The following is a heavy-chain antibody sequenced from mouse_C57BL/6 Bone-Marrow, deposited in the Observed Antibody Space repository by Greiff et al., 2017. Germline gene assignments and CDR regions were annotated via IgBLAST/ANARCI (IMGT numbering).Heavy chain of an antibody. V-gene: IGHV5-6*01. CDR2: ISSGGSYT. CDR1: GFTFSSYG. CDR3: ARQGVYYGYDGVAY. D-gene: IGHD2-2*01. J-gene: IGHJ3*01. Sequence: VQLKQSGGDLVKPGGSLKLSCAASGFTFSSYGMSWVRQTPDKRLEWVATISSGGSYTYYPDSVKGRFTISRDNAKNTLYLQMSSLKSEDTAMYYCARQGVYYGYDGVAYWGQGTLVTVSA.